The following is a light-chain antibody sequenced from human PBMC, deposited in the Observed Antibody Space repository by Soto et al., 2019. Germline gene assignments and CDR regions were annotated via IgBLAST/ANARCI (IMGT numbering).Light chain of an antibody. J-gene: IGKJ1*01. CDR2: GAS. Sequence: EIVSTKSPATLSVFPGERATLSCRASQSVSSDLAWYQRKPGQAPRLLIYGASTRATGIPARFSGSGSGTEFTLTISSLQSEDFAVYYCQPSNNWPTFAQGTNVDIK. V-gene: IGKV3-15*01. CDR3: QPSNNWPT. CDR1: QSVSSD.